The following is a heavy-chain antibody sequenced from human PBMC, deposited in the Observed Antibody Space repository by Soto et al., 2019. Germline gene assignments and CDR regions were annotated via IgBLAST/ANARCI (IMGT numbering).Heavy chain of an antibody. D-gene: IGHD1-20*01. J-gene: IGHJ6*02. Sequence: AETLSLTCAVYGGSFSGYYWSWIRQPPGKGLEWIGEINHSGSTNYNPSLKSRVTISVDTSKNQFSLKLSSVTAADTAVYYCARGGVTGTALHYYYYYGMDVWGQGTTVTVSS. CDR2: INHSGST. CDR1: GGSFSGYY. V-gene: IGHV4-34*01. CDR3: ARGGVTGTALHYYYYYGMDV.